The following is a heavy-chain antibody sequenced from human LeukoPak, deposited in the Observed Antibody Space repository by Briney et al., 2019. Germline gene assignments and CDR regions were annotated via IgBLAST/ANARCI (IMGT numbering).Heavy chain of an antibody. CDR2: INHSGST. V-gene: IGHV4-34*01. J-gene: IGHJ4*02. CDR3: ASNCSSTSCYTRGFDY. CDR1: GGSFSGYY. Sequence: PSETLSLTCAVYGGSFSGYYWSWIRQPPGKGLEWIGEINHSGSTNYNPSLKSRVTVSVDTSKNQFSLKLSSVTAADTAVYYCASNCSSTSCYTRGFDYWGQGTRVTVSS. D-gene: IGHD2-2*02.